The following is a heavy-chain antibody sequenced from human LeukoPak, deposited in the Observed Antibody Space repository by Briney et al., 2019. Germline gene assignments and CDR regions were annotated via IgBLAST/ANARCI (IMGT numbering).Heavy chain of an antibody. J-gene: IGHJ4*02. D-gene: IGHD6-19*01. V-gene: IGHV3-21*01. Sequence: PGGSLRLSCAASGFTFSSYSMNWVRQAPGKELEWVSSISSSSSYIYYADSVKGRFTISRDNAKNSLYLQMNSLRAEDTAVYYCATLGGSGWYSWGQGTLVTVSS. CDR2: ISSSSSYI. CDR3: ATLGGSGWYS. CDR1: GFTFSSYS.